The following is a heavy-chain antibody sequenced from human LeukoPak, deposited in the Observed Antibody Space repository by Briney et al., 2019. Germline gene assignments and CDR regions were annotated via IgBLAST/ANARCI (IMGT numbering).Heavy chain of an antibody. Sequence: GGSLRLSCAASGFTFSSYAMSWVRQAPGKGLEWVSAISGSGGSTYYADSVKGRFTISRDNSKNTLYPQMNSLRAEDTAVYYCAKDPNLAMIVVVNYFDYWGQGTLVTVSS. CDR1: GFTFSSYA. J-gene: IGHJ4*02. CDR3: AKDPNLAMIVVVNYFDY. CDR2: ISGSGGST. V-gene: IGHV3-23*01. D-gene: IGHD3-22*01.